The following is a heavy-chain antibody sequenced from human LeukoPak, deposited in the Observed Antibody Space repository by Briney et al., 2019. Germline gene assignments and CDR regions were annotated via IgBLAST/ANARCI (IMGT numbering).Heavy chain of an antibody. D-gene: IGHD3-22*01. CDR3: ARDEHSTNYYDSSGYSADYFQH. CDR1: GFTFNSSS. CDR2: ISSSSSYI. V-gene: IGHV3-21*01. Sequence: GGSLRLSCAASGFTFNSSSMHWVRQAPGKGLEWVSSISSSSSYIYYADSVKGRFTISRDNAKNSLYLQMNSLRADDTAVYYCARDEHSTNYYDSSGYSADYFQHWGQG. J-gene: IGHJ1*01.